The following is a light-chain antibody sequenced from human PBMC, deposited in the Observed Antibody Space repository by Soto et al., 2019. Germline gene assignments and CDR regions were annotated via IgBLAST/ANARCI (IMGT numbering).Light chain of an antibody. Sequence: QSALTQPASVSGSPGQSITISCTGTSSDVGAYNYVSWYQQHPGKAPKLMIYEVSNRPSGVSNRFSGSKSGNTASLTISGLQAEDEADYYCSSYTGSSVVFGGGTKLTVL. CDR1: SSDVGAYNY. CDR3: SSYTGSSVV. CDR2: EVS. J-gene: IGLJ2*01. V-gene: IGLV2-14*01.